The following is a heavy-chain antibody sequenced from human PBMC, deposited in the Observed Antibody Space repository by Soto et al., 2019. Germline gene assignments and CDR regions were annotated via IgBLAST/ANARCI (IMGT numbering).Heavy chain of an antibody. J-gene: IGHJ3*02. CDR1: GGSISSYY. Sequence: ETLSLTCTVSGGSISSYYWSWIRQPPGKGLEWIGYISYSGSTNYNPSLKSQVTISVDTSKNQFSLKLNYVTAADTAVYYCARGNLHAFDIWGQGTMVTVSS. CDR2: ISYSGST. CDR3: ARGNLHAFDI. V-gene: IGHV4-59*01. D-gene: IGHD1-1*01.